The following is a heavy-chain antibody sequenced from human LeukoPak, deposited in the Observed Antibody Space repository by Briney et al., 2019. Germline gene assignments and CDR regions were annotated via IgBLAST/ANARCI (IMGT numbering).Heavy chain of an antibody. Sequence: ASVKVSCKASGGTFSSYAISWVRQAPGQGLEWMGRIIPIFGTANYAQKFQGRVTITTDESTSTAYMELRSLRSEDTAVYYCARDPQSLGYCSGGSCHGGFDPWGQGTLVTVSS. CDR2: IIPIFGTA. D-gene: IGHD2-15*01. V-gene: IGHV1-69*05. CDR3: ARDPQSLGYCSGGSCHGGFDP. J-gene: IGHJ5*02. CDR1: GGTFSSYA.